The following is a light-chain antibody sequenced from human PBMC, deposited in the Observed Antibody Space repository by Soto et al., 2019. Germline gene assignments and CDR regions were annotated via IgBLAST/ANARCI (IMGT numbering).Light chain of an antibody. V-gene: IGLV2-11*01. CDR3: CSYAGSYPLYV. Sequence: QSVLTQPRSVSGSPGQSVTISCTGTSSDVGGYNYVSWYQQHPGKAPKLMIYDVSKRPSGVPDRFSGSKSGNTASLTISGLQAEEDADYYCCSYAGSYPLYVFGTGTKVTVL. CDR1: SSDVGGYNY. J-gene: IGLJ1*01. CDR2: DVS.